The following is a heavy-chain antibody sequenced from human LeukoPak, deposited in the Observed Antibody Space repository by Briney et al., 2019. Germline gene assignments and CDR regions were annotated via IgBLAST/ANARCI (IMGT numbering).Heavy chain of an antibody. CDR2: IYYSGST. D-gene: IGHD3-10*01. CDR3: AGAAMVRGVIITFDWFDP. CDR1: GGSISSSSYY. Sequence: SETLSLTCTVSGGSISSSSYYWGWIRQPPGKGLEWIGSIYYSGSTYYNPSLKSRVTISVDTSKNQFSLKLSSVTAADTAVYYCAGAAMVRGVIITFDWFDPWGQGTLVTVSS. V-gene: IGHV4-39*07. J-gene: IGHJ5*02.